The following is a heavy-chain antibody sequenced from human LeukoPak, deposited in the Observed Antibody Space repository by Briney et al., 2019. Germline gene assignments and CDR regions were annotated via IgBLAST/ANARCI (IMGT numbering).Heavy chain of an antibody. D-gene: IGHD6-19*01. V-gene: IGHV3-30*02. CDR2: IRYDGSNK. CDR3: ARGGKRAVAGTRSPQYFQH. J-gene: IGHJ1*01. CDR1: GFTFSSYA. Sequence: GGSLRLSCAASGFTFSSYAMHWVRQAPGKGLEWVAYIRYDGSNKYYADSVKGRFTISRDNSKNTLYVQMNSLRPEDTAVYYCARGGKRAVAGTRSPQYFQHWGLGTLVTVSS.